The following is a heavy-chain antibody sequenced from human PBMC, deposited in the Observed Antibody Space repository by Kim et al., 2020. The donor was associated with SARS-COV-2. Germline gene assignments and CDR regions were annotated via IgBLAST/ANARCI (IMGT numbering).Heavy chain of an antibody. V-gene: IGHV4-39*01. CDR3: ARSGGPYVVFDY. D-gene: IGHD2-15*01. CDR2: IYYSGST. CDR1: GGSISSSSYY. Sequence: SETLSLTCTVSGGSISSSSYYWGWIRQPPGKGLEWIGSIYYSGSTYYNPSLKSRVTISVDTSKNQFSLKLSSVTAADTAVYYCARSGGPYVVFDYWGQGTLVTVSS. J-gene: IGHJ4*02.